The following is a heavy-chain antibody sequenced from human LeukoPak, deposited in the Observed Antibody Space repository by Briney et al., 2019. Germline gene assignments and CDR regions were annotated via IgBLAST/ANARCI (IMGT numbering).Heavy chain of an antibody. V-gene: IGHV1-69*05. CDR1: GGAFSSYA. CDR2: IIPIFGTA. CDR3: ASHVSSAVARPNLFDY. D-gene: IGHD6-19*01. Sequence: SVKVSCKASGGAFSSYAISWVRQAPGQGLEWMGGIIPIFGTANYAQKFQGRVTITTDESTSTAYMELSSLRSEDTAVYYCASHVSSAVARPNLFDYWGQGTLVTVSS. J-gene: IGHJ4*02.